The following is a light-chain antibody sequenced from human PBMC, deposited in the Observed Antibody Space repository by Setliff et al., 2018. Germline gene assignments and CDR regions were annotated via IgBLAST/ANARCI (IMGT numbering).Light chain of an antibody. CDR2: SDD. Sequence: QSALTQPPSASGTPGQRITISCSGSSSNIGSNTVNWYQQLPGTAPKLLIYSDDQRPSGVPARFSGSKSGTSASLAISGLQSEDEADYYCSSYAGNYIYVFGTGTKVTVL. V-gene: IGLV1-44*01. J-gene: IGLJ1*01. CDR3: SSYAGNYIYV. CDR1: SSNIGSNT.